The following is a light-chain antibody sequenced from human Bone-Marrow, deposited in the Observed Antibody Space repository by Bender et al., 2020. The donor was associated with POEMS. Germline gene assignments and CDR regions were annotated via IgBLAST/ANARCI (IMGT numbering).Light chain of an antibody. CDR3: ASYTTSLTWL. Sequence: QSVLTQPPSASAAPGQRVTISCSGSTSNIGSGTVNWYQQLPGAAPKFLVNSNNQRPSGVPDRFSGSKSGNTASLTISGLQSEDEGDYYCASYTTSLTWLFGGGTKVTAL. CDR2: SNN. V-gene: IGLV1-44*01. J-gene: IGLJ3*02. CDR1: TSNIGSGT.